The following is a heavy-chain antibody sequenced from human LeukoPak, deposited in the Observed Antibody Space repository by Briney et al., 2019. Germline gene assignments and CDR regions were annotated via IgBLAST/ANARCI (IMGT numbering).Heavy chain of an antibody. CDR2: IKQAGSDK. CDR1: GFTFSSYW. J-gene: IGHJ4*02. CDR3: VTAFRGSYDN. V-gene: IGHV3-7*01. Sequence: GGSLRLSCAASGFTFSSYWMSWVRQAPGKGLEWVANIKQAGSDKYYVDSVKGRFTISRDNTKNSLYLQMNSLRAEDTAVYYCVTAFRGSYDNWGQGTLVTVSS. D-gene: IGHD1-26*01.